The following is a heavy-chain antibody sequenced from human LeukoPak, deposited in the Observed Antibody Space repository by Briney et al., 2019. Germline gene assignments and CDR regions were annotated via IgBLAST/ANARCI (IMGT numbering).Heavy chain of an antibody. CDR1: GFTFSSHA. J-gene: IGHJ4*02. Sequence: QPGGSLRLSCAASGFTFSSHAMAWVRQAPGEGLEWVSAIGGRGGSTYYADSVKGRFTISRDNSKNMVYLQMNSLRAEDTAVYYCARDPGVVAFHYFDLWGQGTLVTVSS. V-gene: IGHV3-23*01. D-gene: IGHD3-3*01. CDR3: ARDPGVVAFHYFDL. CDR2: IGGRGGST.